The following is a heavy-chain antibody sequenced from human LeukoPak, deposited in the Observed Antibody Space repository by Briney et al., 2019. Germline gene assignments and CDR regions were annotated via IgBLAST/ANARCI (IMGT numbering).Heavy chain of an antibody. CDR3: ARHPLWSGYDSSDWFDP. V-gene: IGHV5-51*01. Sequence: GGSLKISCKGSGYRFTSYWIGWVRQMPGKGLGWMGIIYPGDSDTRHSPSFQGQVTISADKSISTAYLQWSSLKASDTAMYYCARHPLWSGYDSSDWFDPWGQGTLVTVSS. CDR2: IYPGDSDT. J-gene: IGHJ5*02. CDR1: GYRFTSYW. D-gene: IGHD5-12*01.